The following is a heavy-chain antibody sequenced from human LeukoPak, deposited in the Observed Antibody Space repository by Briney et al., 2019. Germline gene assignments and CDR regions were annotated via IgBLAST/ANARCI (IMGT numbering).Heavy chain of an antibody. J-gene: IGHJ4*02. CDR1: GFTFSSHA. Sequence: GGSLRLSCAASGFTFSSHALHWVRQAPGKGLEYVSAISSNGGSTYYANSVKGRFTISRDNSKNTLYLQMGSLRPEDMAVYYCARDTSGWHIFDYWGQGTLVTVSS. CDR2: ISSNGGST. D-gene: IGHD6-19*01. V-gene: IGHV3-64*01. CDR3: ARDTSGWHIFDY.